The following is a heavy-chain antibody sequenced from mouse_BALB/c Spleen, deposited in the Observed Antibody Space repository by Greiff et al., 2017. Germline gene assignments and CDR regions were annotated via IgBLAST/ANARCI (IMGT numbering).Heavy chain of an antibody. V-gene: IGHV5-12-1*01. CDR3: ASHYYGSSPWFAY. Sequence: EVMLVESGGGLVKPGGSLKLSCAASGFAFSSYDMSWVRQTPEKRLEWVAYISSGGGSTYYPDTVKGRFTISRDNAKNTLYLQMSSLKSEDTAMYYCASHYYGSSPWFAYWGQGTLVTVSA. CDR1: GFAFSSYD. D-gene: IGHD1-1*01. CDR2: ISSGGGST. J-gene: IGHJ3*01.